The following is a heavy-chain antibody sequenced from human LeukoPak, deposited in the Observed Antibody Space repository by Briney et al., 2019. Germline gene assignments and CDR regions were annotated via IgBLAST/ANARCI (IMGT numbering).Heavy chain of an antibody. Sequence: SETLSLTCAVYGGSFSGYYWSWIRQPPGKGLEWIGEINHSGSTNYNPSLKSRVTISVDTSENQFSLKLSSVTAADTAVYYCARARGYSYGYDAFDIWGQGTMVTVSS. CDR3: ARARGYSYGYDAFDI. J-gene: IGHJ3*02. CDR2: INHSGST. CDR1: GGSFSGYY. D-gene: IGHD5-18*01. V-gene: IGHV4-34*01.